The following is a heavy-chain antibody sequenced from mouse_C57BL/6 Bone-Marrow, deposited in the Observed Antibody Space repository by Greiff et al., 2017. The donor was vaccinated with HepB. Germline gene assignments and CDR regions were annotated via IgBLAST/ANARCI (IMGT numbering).Heavy chain of an antibody. CDR2: IDPEDGET. J-gene: IGHJ3*01. Sequence: VQLQQSGAELVKPGASVKLSCTASGFNIKDYYMHWVKQRTEQGLEWIGRIDPEDGETKYAPKFQGKATITADTSSNTACLQLSSLTSEDTAVYYCARGNYYTWFAYWGQGTRVTVSA. CDR3: ARGNYYTWFAY. CDR1: GFNIKDYY. D-gene: IGHD1-1*01. V-gene: IGHV14-2*01.